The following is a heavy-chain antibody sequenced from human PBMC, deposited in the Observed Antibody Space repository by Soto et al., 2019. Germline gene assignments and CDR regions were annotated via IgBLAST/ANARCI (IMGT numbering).Heavy chain of an antibody. D-gene: IGHD3-10*01. CDR1: GGSISSGDYY. J-gene: IGHJ4*02. CDR2: IYYSGST. CDR3: ARSYGSGSYYDY. V-gene: IGHV4-30-4*08. Sequence: SETLSLTCTVSGGSISSGDYYWSWIRQHPGKGLEWIGYIYYSGSTYYNPSLKSRVTISVDTSKNQFSLKLSSVTAADTAVYYCARSYGSGSYYDYWGQGTLVTVSS.